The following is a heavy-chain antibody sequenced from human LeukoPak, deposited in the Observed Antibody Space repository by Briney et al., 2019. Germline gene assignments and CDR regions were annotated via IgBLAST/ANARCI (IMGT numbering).Heavy chain of an antibody. J-gene: IGHJ4*02. CDR3: AREPRYSSGWYD. CDR2: IYSGDST. D-gene: IGHD6-19*01. V-gene: IGHV3-53*04. CDR1: GFAFSSFA. Sequence: GGSLRLSCEASGFAFSSFAMSWVRQAPGKGLEWVSVIYSGDSTYYADSVKGRFAISRHNSKNTLYLQVNSLRAEDTAVYYCAREPRYSSGWYDWGQGTLVTVSS.